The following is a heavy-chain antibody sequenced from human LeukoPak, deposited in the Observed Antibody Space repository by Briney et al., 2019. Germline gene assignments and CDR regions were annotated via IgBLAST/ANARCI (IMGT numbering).Heavy chain of an antibody. CDR2: IYTSGST. J-gene: IGHJ6*02. V-gene: IGHV4-4*07. CDR1: GGSISSYY. CDR3: ARDLRAAAGTMYYGMDV. D-gene: IGHD6-13*01. Sequence: PSETLSLTCTVSGGSISSYYWSWIRQPAGKGLEWIGRIYTSGSTNYNPSLKSRVTMSVDTSKNQFSLKLSSVTAADTAVYYCARDLRAAAGTMYYGMDVWGQGTTVTVSS.